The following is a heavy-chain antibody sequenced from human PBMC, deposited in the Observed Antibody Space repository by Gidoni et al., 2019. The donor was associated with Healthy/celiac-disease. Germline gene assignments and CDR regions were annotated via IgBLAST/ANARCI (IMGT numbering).Heavy chain of an antibody. D-gene: IGHD3-10*01. CDR2: ISSSSSYT. J-gene: IGHJ4*02. Sequence: QVQLVESGGGLVKPGGSLRLSCAASGFTFSDYYMSWIRQAPGKGLEWVSYISSSSSYTNYADSVKGRFTISRDNAKNSLYLQMNSLRAEDTAVYYCAKQMVRGVTFDYWGQGTLVTVSS. V-gene: IGHV3-11*05. CDR1: GFTFSDYY. CDR3: AKQMVRGVTFDY.